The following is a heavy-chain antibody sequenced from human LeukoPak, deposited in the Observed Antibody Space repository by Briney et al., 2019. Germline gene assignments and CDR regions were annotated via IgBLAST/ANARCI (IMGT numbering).Heavy chain of an antibody. Sequence: GGSLRLSCAASGFTFSSYGMHWVRQAPGKGLEWVAVISYDGSNKYYADSVKGRFTISRDNSKNTLYLQMNSLRAEDTAVYYYAKEGHSGYDYWRYYFDYWGQGTLVTVSS. D-gene: IGHD5-12*01. J-gene: IGHJ4*02. CDR2: ISYDGSNK. V-gene: IGHV3-30*18. CDR1: GFTFSSYG. CDR3: AKEGHSGYDYWRYYFDY.